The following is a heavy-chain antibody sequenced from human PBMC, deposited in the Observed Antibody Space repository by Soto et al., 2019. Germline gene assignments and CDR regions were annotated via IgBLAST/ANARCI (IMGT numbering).Heavy chain of an antibody. CDR2: IIPIFGTA. CDR3: ARDGMVRGVLTHSFDY. CDR1: GGTFSSYA. V-gene: IGHV1-69*01. D-gene: IGHD3-10*01. J-gene: IGHJ4*02. Sequence: QVQLVQSGAEVKKPGSSVKVSCKASGGTFSSYAISWVRQALGQGLEWMGGIIPIFGTANYAQKFQGRVTITADESTSTAYMELSSLRSEDTAVYYCARDGMVRGVLTHSFDYWGQGTLVTVSS.